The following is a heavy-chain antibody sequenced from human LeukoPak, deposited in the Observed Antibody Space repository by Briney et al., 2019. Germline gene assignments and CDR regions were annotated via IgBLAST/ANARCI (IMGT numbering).Heavy chain of an antibody. V-gene: IGHV4-59*01. CDR1: GGSLSSYY. Sequence: SETLSPTRPVSGGSLSSYYWSWIRQPPGKGLGWVGYIYYSGSTNYNPSLKSRLTISVDTSKNQFPLKLSSVTAADTAVYYCATYGGDSVSYYYHMDVWGTGTTVTVSS. CDR2: IYYSGST. J-gene: IGHJ6*03. CDR3: ATYGGDSVSYYYHMDV. D-gene: IGHD2-21*02.